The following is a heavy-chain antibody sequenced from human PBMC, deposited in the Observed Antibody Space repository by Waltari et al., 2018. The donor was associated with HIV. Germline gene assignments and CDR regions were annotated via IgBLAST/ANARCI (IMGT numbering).Heavy chain of an antibody. D-gene: IGHD3-16*02. CDR1: GGSISSYS. J-gene: IGHJ3*02. CDR2: IYTSGST. Sequence: QVQLEESGPGLVKPSETLSLTCTVSGGSISSYSRSWTALPAGKGLEWIGRIYTSGSTNYNPSLKSRVTLSVDTSMNQFSLKLSSVTAADTAVYYCARGLRLGELSLYKYAFDIWGQGTMVTVSS. CDR3: ARGLRLGELSLYKYAFDI. V-gene: IGHV4-4*07.